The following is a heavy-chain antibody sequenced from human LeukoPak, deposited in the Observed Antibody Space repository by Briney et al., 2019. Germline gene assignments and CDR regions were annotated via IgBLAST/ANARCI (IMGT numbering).Heavy chain of an antibody. V-gene: IGHV3-30*02. CDR2: IRFDGSNK. D-gene: IGHD2-15*01. J-gene: IGHJ6*03. Sequence: PGGSLRLSCAASGFTFSSYGMHWVRQAPGKGLEWVAFIRFDGSNKYYADSLKGRFTISRDNSKNMLYLQMDSLRPEDTAAHYCAKDHRVCSGGSCYFSYYYYMDVWGKGTTVTVSS. CDR1: GFTFSSYG. CDR3: AKDHRVCSGGSCYFSYYYYMDV.